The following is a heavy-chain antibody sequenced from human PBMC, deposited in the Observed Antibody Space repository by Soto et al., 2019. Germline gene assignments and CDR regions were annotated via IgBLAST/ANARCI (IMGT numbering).Heavy chain of an antibody. Sequence: VQLVESGGGVVQPGRSLRLSCAASGFTFSDYAMHWVRQAPGKGLEWVAVVSHDGRNTHYADSVKGRFTISRDSSKNRVSMEMTSLRAEDTAVSYCAAGGGQGLVTSEVTYWGQGAVVPVSS. CDR1: GFTFSDYA. CDR3: AAGGGQGLVTSEVTY. J-gene: IGHJ4*02. D-gene: IGHD6-19*01. CDR2: VSHDGRNT. V-gene: IGHV3-30*03.